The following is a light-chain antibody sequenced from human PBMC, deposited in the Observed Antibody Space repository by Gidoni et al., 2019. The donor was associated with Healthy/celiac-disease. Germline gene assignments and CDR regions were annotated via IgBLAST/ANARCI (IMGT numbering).Light chain of an antibody. CDR2: EVS. V-gene: IGLV2-14*01. CDR1: SSDVGGYND. CDR3: SSYTSSSSWV. J-gene: IGLJ3*02. Sequence: QSALTQPASVSGSPGQSLTISCTGTSSDVGGYNDVSWYQQHPGKAPKLMSYEVSNRPSGVSNRFSGSKSGNTASLTIAGLQAEDEADYYCSSYTSSSSWVFGGGTKLTVL.